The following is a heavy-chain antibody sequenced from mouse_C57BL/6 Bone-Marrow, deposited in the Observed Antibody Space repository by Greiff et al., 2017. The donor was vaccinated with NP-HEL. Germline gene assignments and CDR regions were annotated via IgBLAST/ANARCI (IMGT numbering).Heavy chain of an antibody. CDR2: IYPSDSET. CDR3: ARFGYGNYVRYFDV. D-gene: IGHD2-1*01. V-gene: IGHV1-61*01. CDR1: GYTFTSYW. J-gene: IGHJ1*03. Sequence: QVQLQQPGAELVRPGSSVKLSCKASGYTFTSYWMDWVKQRPGQGLEWIGNIYPSDSETHYNQKFKDKATLTVDKSSSTAYMQLSSLTSEDSAVYYCARFGYGNYVRYFDVWGTGTTVTVSS.